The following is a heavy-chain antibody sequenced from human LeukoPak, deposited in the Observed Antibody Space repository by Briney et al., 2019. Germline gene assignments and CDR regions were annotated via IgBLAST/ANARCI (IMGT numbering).Heavy chain of an antibody. J-gene: IGHJ5*02. V-gene: IGHV3-48*02. CDR3: ARDKGIWFDP. Sequence: PGGSLRLSCAASGFTFTSYSMNWVRQAPGQGLELDSYISSSSSTIYYADSVRGRFTISRDNANNSLYLQMNSLRDEDTAVYYCARDKGIWFDPWGEGTRVSVPS. CDR1: GFTFTSYS. CDR2: ISSSSSTI.